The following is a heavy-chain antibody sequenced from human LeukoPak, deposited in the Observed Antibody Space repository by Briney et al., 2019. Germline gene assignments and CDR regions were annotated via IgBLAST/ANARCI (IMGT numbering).Heavy chain of an antibody. D-gene: IGHD2-15*01. CDR1: GFTFTSYA. V-gene: IGHV3-30-3*01. J-gene: IGHJ3*01. CDR3: ARGGGTSVNDAFDV. CDR2: LSYDGGNQ. Sequence: GRSLRLSCAASGFTFTSYAMHWVRQAPGKGLEWVAVLSYDGGNQYYSDSVKGRFTTSRDTSKDTLYLQMNSLRAEDTAVYYCARGGGTSVNDAFDVWGQGTMVTVSS.